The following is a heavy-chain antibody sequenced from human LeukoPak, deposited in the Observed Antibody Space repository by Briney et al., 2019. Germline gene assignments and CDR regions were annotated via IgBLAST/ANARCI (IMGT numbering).Heavy chain of an antibody. CDR3: ARGDCSGGNCHFDY. J-gene: IGHJ4*02. Sequence: GESLKISCKGSGYNYTAYWIGWLRQMPGKGLELMGIIAPGDSDTRYNPAFQGQVTISADKSITTAYLQWSSLKASDTAMYYCARGDCSGGNCHFDYWGQGTLVTVSS. D-gene: IGHD2-15*01. CDR2: IAPGDSDT. V-gene: IGHV5-51*01. CDR1: GYNYTAYW.